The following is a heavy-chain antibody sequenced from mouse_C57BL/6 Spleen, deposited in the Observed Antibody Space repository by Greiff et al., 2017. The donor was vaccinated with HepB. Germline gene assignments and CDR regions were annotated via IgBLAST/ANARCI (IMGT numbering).Heavy chain of an antibody. V-gene: IGHV1-76*01. Sequence: QVQLQQSGAELVRPGASVKLSCKASGYTFTDYYINWVKQRPGQGLEWIARIYPGSGNTYYNEKFKGKATLTAEKSSSTAYMQLSSLTSEDYAVYFCARRGDGYHASLWYFDVWGTGTTVTVSS. CDR2: IYPGSGNT. CDR3: ARRGDGYHASLWYFDV. D-gene: IGHD2-3*01. J-gene: IGHJ1*03. CDR1: GYTFTDYY.